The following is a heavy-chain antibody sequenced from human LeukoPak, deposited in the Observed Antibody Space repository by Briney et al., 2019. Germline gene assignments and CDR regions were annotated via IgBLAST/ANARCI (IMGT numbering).Heavy chain of an antibody. CDR3: ARVQWLATGYYFDY. CDR1: GFTFDDYG. CDR2: ISGVGGTT. D-gene: IGHD6-19*01. V-gene: IGHV3-20*04. Sequence: GGSLRLSCAASGFTFDDYGMSWVRQAPGKGLEWVSTISGVGGTTYDADSVEGRFTISRDNAKNSLYLQMNSLRADDTAVYYCARVQWLATGYYFDYWGQGTLVTVSS. J-gene: IGHJ4*02.